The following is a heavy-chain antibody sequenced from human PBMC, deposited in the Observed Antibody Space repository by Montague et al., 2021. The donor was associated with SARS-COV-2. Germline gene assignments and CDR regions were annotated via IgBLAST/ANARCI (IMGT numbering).Heavy chain of an antibody. V-gene: IGHV4-34*01. CDR1: GGSFSGYY. CDR2: INHSGST. CDR3: ARGRTLNYYYYMDV. Sequence: SETLSLTCAVYGGSFSGYYWFWICQPPGKGLEWIGEINHSGSTNYNPSLKSRVTISVDTSKNQFSLKLSSVTAADTAVYYCARGRTLNYYYYMDVWDKGTTVTVSS. J-gene: IGHJ6*03. D-gene: IGHD2-15*01.